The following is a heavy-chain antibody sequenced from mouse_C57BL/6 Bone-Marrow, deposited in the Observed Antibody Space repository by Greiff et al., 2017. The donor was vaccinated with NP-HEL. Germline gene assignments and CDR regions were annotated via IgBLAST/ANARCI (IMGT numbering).Heavy chain of an antibody. D-gene: IGHD1-1*01. J-gene: IGHJ1*03. CDR2: IDPENGDT. V-gene: IGHV14-4*01. CDR1: GFNIKDDY. Sequence: EVKLQESGAELVRPGASVKLSCTASGFNIKDDYMHWVKQRPEQGLEWIGWIDPENGDTEYASKFQGKATITADTSSNTAYLQLSSLTSEDTAVYYCTTGSIYWYFDVWGTGTTVTVSS. CDR3: TTGSIYWYFDV.